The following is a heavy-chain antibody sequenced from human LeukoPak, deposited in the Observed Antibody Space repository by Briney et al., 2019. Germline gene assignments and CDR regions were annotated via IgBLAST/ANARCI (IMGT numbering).Heavy chain of an antibody. CDR2: IYSGGST. Sequence: GGSLRLSCAASGFTVSSNYMSWVRQAPGKGLEWVSVIYSGGSTYYADSVKGRFTISRDNSKNTLYLQMNSLRAEDTAVYYCARAATTYYYYYYYMDVWGKGTTVTVSS. V-gene: IGHV3-53*05. CDR1: GFTVSSNY. CDR3: ARAATTYYYYYYYMDV. D-gene: IGHD1-14*01. J-gene: IGHJ6*03.